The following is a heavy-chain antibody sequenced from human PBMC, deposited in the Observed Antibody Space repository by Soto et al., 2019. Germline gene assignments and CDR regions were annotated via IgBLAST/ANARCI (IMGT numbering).Heavy chain of an antibody. D-gene: IGHD3-3*01. CDR3: ANSSGLRFLEWLLYSRYFDY. CDR1: GFTFSSYA. J-gene: IGHJ4*02. CDR2: ISGSGGST. Sequence: GGSLRLSCAASGFTFSSYAMSWVRQAPGKGLEWVSAISGSGGSTYYADSVKGRFTISRDNSKNTLYLQMNSLRAEDTAVYYCANSSGLRFLEWLLYSRYFDYWGQETLVTVSS. V-gene: IGHV3-23*01.